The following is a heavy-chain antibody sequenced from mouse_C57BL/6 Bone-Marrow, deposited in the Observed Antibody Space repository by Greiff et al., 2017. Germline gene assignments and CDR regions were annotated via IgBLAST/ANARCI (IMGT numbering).Heavy chain of an antibody. CDR2: IDPSDSYT. D-gene: IGHD2-2*01. Sequence: VQLQQPGAELVKPGASVKLSCKASGYTFTSYWMQWVKQRPGQGLEWIGEIDPSDSYTNYNQKFKGKATLTVDTSSSTAYMQLSSLTSEDSAVYYCARYGYPYYYAMDYWGQGTSVTVSS. J-gene: IGHJ4*01. CDR1: GYTFTSYW. V-gene: IGHV1-50*01. CDR3: ARYGYPYYYAMDY.